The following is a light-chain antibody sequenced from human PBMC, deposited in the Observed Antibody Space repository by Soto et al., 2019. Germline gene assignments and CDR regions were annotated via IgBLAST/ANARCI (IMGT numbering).Light chain of an antibody. Sequence: DIQMTQSPSTLSASVGDRVTITCRASQSIRNSLAWYQQKPGKAPKLLIYGASSLESGVPTRFSGTVSGTEFTLSISSLQPEYFATYYCQQYDTYWTFGQGTKVEIK. CDR1: QSIRNS. CDR2: GAS. V-gene: IGKV1-5*03. J-gene: IGKJ1*01. CDR3: QQYDTYWT.